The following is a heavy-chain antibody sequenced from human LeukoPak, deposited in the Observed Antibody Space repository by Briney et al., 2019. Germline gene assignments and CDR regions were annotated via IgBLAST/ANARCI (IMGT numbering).Heavy chain of an antibody. J-gene: IGHJ3*02. CDR1: GYTFTSYD. Sequence: ASVKVSCKASGYTFTSYDINWVRQATGQGLEWMGWMNPNSGNTGYAQKFQGRVTITRNTSISTAYMELSSLRSEDTAVYSCAVAGTLGEAFDIWGQGTMVTVSS. V-gene: IGHV1-8*03. CDR2: MNPNSGNT. CDR3: AVAGTLGEAFDI. D-gene: IGHD6-19*01.